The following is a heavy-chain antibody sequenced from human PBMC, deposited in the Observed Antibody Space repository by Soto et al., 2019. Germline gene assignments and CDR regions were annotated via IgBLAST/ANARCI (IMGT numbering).Heavy chain of an antibody. D-gene: IGHD6-13*01. CDR1: GYTFTSYA. J-gene: IGHJ5*02. CDR3: ARDADSSKGNWFDP. V-gene: IGHV1-3*01. CDR2: INAGNGNT. Sequence: GASVKVSCKASGYTFTSYAMHWVRQAPGQRLEWMGWINAGNGNTKYSQKFQGRVTITRDTSASTAYMELSSLRSEDTAVYYCARDADSSKGNWFDPWGQGTLVTVSS.